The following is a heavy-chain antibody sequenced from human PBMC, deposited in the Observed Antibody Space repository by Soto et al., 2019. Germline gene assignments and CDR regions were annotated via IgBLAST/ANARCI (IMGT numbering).Heavy chain of an antibody. CDR3: ARIPFHYYALDL. V-gene: IGHV4-4*02. J-gene: IGHJ6*02. Sequence: QVQLQESGPGLVKPSGTLSLTCGVSGDSVSSDYWWTWVRQPPGKGLEWIGEVFRTGQSNYNPSLQRRVTISLDKSKNQMSLNLNSVTAADTAVYYCARIPFHYYALDLWGQGTTVTVSS. CDR1: GDSVSSDYW. CDR2: VFRTGQS.